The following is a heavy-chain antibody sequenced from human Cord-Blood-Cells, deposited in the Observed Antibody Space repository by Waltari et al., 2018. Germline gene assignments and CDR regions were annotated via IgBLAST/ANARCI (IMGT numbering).Heavy chain of an antibody. J-gene: IGHJ4*02. CDR2: IIPIFGTA. D-gene: IGHD5-18*01. CDR3: ARGTKRGYSYGYFHY. CDR1: GGTFSSYA. Sequence: QVQLVQSGAEVKKPGTSVKGSCKASGGTFSSYAISWVGQAPGQGLEWMGGIIPIFGTANYGQKFQGRVTMTADKSTSTAYRELSSLRSEDTAVYYCARGTKRGYSYGYFHYWGQGTLVTVSS. V-gene: IGHV1-69*06.